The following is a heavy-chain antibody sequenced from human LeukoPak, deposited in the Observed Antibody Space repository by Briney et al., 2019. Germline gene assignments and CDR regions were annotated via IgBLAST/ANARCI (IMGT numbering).Heavy chain of an antibody. CDR2: IKGSGGGS. V-gene: IGHV3-23*01. CDR3: GRDPNGDYVGAFEF. CDR1: GFPFSDYA. Sequence: GGSLRLSCEASGFPFSDYAMTWVRQAPGEGLEWVSSIKGSGGGSSYADSVKGRFTMTRDNSKSTLYLQMNSLRAGDTAVYFCGRDPNGDYVGAFEFWGQGTLVTVSS. J-gene: IGHJ3*01. D-gene: IGHD4-17*01.